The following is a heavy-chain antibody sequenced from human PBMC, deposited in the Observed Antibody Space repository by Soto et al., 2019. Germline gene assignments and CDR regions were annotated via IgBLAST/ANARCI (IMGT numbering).Heavy chain of an antibody. V-gene: IGHV4-59*13. Sequence: SEALSLPCTVSGGSNSSYYWSWVRQCPGKGLEWIGYVYYSGSTNYNPSLKSRVTISVDTSKNQFSLKLSSVTAADTAVYYCARGYYDTSGQSNTFDIWGQGTMVTVSS. J-gene: IGHJ3*02. CDR3: ARGYYDTSGQSNTFDI. CDR2: VYYSGST. D-gene: IGHD3-22*01. CDR1: GGSNSSYY.